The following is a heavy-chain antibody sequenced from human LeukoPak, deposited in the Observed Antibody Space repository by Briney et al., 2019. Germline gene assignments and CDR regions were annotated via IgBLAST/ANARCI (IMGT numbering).Heavy chain of an antibody. CDR3: ARDRGGNMGFDP. D-gene: IGHD2/OR15-2a*01. J-gene: IGHJ5*02. V-gene: IGHV4-59*11. CDR1: GGSISSHY. Sequence: SETLSLTCTVSGGSISSHYWSWIRQPPGKGLEWIGYIYYSGSTNYNPSLESRVTISVDTSKNQFSLKLSSVTAADTAVYYCARDRGGNMGFDPWGQGTLVTVSS. CDR2: IYYSGST.